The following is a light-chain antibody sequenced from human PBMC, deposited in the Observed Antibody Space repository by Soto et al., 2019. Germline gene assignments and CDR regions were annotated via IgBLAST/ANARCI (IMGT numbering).Light chain of an antibody. CDR2: KGT. V-gene: IGLV2-8*01. CDR1: TGDIGAFNY. J-gene: IGLJ1*01. Sequence: QSVLTQPPSASGSPGQSVTISCTGTTGDIGAFNYVSWYQQHPHKAPQVIIYKGTQRPSGVSNRFSGSTSGNAASLTISGLQADDEADYFCCSSAPESTYVFGSGTKVTLL. CDR3: CSSAPESTYV.